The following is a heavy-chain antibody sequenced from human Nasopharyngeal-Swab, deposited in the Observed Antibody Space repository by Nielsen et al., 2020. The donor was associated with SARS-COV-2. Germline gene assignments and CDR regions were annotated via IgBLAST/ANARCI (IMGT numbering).Heavy chain of an antibody. CDR1: GFTVSSNS. V-gene: IGHV3-53*01. CDR3: ARDSSSSWYEGYDAFDI. CDR2: IYSGGST. Sequence: GESLKISCAASGFTVSSNSMSWVRQAPGKGLEWVSVIYSGGSTYYADSVKGRFTISRDNSKNTLYLLMNSLRAEDTAVYYCARDSSSSWYEGYDAFDIWGQGTMVTVSS. D-gene: IGHD6-13*01. J-gene: IGHJ3*02.